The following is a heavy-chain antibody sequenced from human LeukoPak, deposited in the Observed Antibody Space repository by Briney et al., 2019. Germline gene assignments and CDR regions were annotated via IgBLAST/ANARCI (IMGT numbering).Heavy chain of an antibody. CDR2: ISSSSSYI. Sequence: GGSLRLSCAASGFTFSSYSMNWVRQAPGKGLEWVSSISSSSSYIYYADSVKGRFTISRDNAKNSLYLQMNSLRPEDTALYYCAKEGYGAAAGAFDIWGQGTMVTVSS. V-gene: IGHV3-21*04. CDR1: GFTFSSYS. CDR3: AKEGYGAAAGAFDI. D-gene: IGHD6-13*01. J-gene: IGHJ3*02.